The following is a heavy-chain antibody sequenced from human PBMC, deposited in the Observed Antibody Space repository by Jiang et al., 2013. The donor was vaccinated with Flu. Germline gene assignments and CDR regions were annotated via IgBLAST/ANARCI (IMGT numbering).Heavy chain of an antibody. V-gene: IGHV6-1*01. CDR2: TYYRSKWYN. Sequence: SQTLSLTCAISGDSVSSNSAAWNWIRQSPSRGLEWLGRTYYRSKWYNDYAVSVKSRITINPDTSKNQFSLQLNSVTPEDTAVYYCARDLAAAGTPYYYYYMDVWGKGTTVTVSS. CDR1: GDSVSSNSAA. J-gene: IGHJ6*03. D-gene: IGHD6-13*01. CDR3: ARDLAAAGTPYYYYYMDV.